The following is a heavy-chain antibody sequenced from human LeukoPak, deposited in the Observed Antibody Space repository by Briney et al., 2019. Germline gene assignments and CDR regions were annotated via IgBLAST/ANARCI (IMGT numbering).Heavy chain of an antibody. CDR2: IYPGDSNT. J-gene: IGHJ4*02. Sequence: GESLKTSCKGSGYSFTSYWIGWVRPMPRKGLGWMGIIYPGDSNTRYSPSFQGQVTISADRSLSTAYLQWSSLKASDTAMYYCARHGRVGYSSSWYDYWGQGTLVTVSS. V-gene: IGHV5-51*01. CDR1: GYSFTSYW. D-gene: IGHD6-13*01. CDR3: ARHGRVGYSSSWYDY.